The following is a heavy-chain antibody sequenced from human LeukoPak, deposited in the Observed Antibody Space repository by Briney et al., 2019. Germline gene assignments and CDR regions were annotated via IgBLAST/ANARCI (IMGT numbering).Heavy chain of an antibody. D-gene: IGHD3-10*02. V-gene: IGHV4-38-2*02. CDR3: ARAPYYVSPYGAFDI. CDR2: IYHSAST. J-gene: IGHJ3*02. CDR1: GYSISSGYY. Sequence: SETLSLTCTVSGYSISSGYYWGWIRQPPRKELEWSGTIYHSASTYYNPSLKSRVTISVDTSKIQFSLSLSSVTAADTAVYYCARAPYYVSPYGAFDIWGQGTMVTVSS.